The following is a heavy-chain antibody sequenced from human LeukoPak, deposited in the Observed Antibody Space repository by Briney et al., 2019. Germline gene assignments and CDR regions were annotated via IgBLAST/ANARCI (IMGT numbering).Heavy chain of an antibody. D-gene: IGHD6-13*01. V-gene: IGHV4-39*01. CDR1: GDSISSSSYY. CDR3: ARLPIRSAAAVFFDY. Sequence: ASETLSLTCTVSGDSISSSSYYWGWIRQPPGKGLEWIGSIYYSGSTYYNPSLKSRVTISVDTSKNQFSLKLSSVTAADTAVYYCARLPIRSAAAVFFDYWGQGTLVTVSS. J-gene: IGHJ4*02. CDR2: IYYSGST.